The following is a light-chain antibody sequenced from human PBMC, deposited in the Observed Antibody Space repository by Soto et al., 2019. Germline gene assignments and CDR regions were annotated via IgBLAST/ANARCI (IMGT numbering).Light chain of an antibody. CDR1: SSNIGDNA. CDR3: AAWDDNLNGWV. V-gene: IGLV1-44*01. J-gene: IGLJ3*02. Sequence: QSVLTQPPSASGTPGQRVTISCSGSSSNIGDNAVTWYQHLPGTAPKVLIYNDDQRPSGVPDRFSGSKSGSSASLAISGLQSEDEAHFYCAAWDDNLNGWVFGGGTKVTVL. CDR2: NDD.